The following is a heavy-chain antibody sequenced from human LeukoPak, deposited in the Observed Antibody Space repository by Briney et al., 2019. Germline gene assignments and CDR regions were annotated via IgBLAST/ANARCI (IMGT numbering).Heavy chain of an antibody. Sequence: GGSLRLSCAASGFTFSDYYMSWIRQAPGKGLEGVSYISSSGSTIYYADSVKGRFTISRDNAKNSLYLQMNSLRAEDTAVYYCARLRPYYYDSSGYSRGWFDPWGQGTLVTVSS. D-gene: IGHD3-22*01. J-gene: IGHJ5*02. CDR1: GFTFSDYY. CDR2: ISSSGSTI. CDR3: ARLRPYYYDSSGYSRGWFDP. V-gene: IGHV3-11*01.